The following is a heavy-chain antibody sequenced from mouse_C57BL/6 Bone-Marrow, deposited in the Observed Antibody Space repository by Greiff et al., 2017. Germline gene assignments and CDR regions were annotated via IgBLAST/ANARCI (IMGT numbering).Heavy chain of an antibody. CDR3: TVGSSYVGYFDV. D-gene: IGHD1-1*01. Sequence: EVKVVESGGGLVQPGGSMKLSCVASGFTFSNYWMNWVRQSPEKGLEWVAQIRLKSDNYATHYAESVKGRFTISRDDSKSSVYLQMNNLRAEDTGIYYCTVGSSYVGYFDVWGTGTTVTVSS. J-gene: IGHJ1*03. V-gene: IGHV6-3*01. CDR2: IRLKSDNYAT. CDR1: GFTFSNYW.